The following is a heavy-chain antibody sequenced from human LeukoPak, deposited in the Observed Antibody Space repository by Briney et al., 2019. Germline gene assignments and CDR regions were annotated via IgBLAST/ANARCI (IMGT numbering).Heavy chain of an antibody. CDR1: GFTFDDYG. CDR2: IKQDGSEK. V-gene: IGHV3-7*01. Sequence: GGSLRLSCAASGFTFDDYGMSWVRQAPGKGLEWVANIKQDGSEKYYVDSVKGRFTISRDNAKNSLYLQMNSLRAEDTAVYYCARLTEYSSSFDYWGQGTLVTVSS. J-gene: IGHJ4*02. CDR3: ARLTEYSSSFDY. D-gene: IGHD6-13*01.